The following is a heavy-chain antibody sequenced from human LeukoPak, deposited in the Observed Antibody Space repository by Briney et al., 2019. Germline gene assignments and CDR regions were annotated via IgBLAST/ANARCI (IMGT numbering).Heavy chain of an antibody. CDR1: GYTFTGYY. D-gene: IGHD5-18*01. Sequence: ASAKVSCKASGYTFTGYYMHWVRQAPGQGLEWMGWINPNSGGTNYAQKFQGRVTMTRDTSISTAYMELSRLRSDDTAVYYCASTDTAMAQNWFDPWGQGTLVTVSS. CDR2: INPNSGGT. J-gene: IGHJ5*02. V-gene: IGHV1-2*02. CDR3: ASTDTAMAQNWFDP.